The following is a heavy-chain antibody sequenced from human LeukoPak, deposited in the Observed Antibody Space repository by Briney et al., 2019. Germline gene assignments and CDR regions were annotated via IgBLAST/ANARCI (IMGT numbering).Heavy chain of an antibody. CDR2: IYYSGST. CDR1: GGSISSGDYY. V-gene: IGHV4-30-4*01. J-gene: IGHJ4*02. D-gene: IGHD2-2*01. Sequence: SETLSLTCTVSGGSISSGDYYWSWIRQPPGKGLEWIGYIYYSGSTYYNPSLKSRVTISVDTSKNQFSLKLSSVTAADTAVYYCAREFSSAGVDYWGQGTLVTVSS. CDR3: AREFSSAGVDY.